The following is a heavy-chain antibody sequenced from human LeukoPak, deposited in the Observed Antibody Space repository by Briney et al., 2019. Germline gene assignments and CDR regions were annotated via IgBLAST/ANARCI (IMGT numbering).Heavy chain of an antibody. CDR1: GFTFSSYA. CDR2: IYSGGNT. CDR3: ARGETSSYDY. Sequence: PGGSLRLSCAASGFTFSSYAMSWVRQAPGKGLEWVSVIYSGGNTYYADSVKGRFTISRDNSKNTVYLQMNSLRAEDTAAYYCARGETSSYDYWGQGTLVTVSS. D-gene: IGHD2-2*01. V-gene: IGHV3-53*01. J-gene: IGHJ4*02.